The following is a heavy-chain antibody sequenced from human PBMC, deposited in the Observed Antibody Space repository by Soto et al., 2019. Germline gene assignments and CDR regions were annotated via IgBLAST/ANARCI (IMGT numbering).Heavy chain of an antibody. J-gene: IGHJ3*02. D-gene: IGHD2-2*01. Sequence: QVQLQQWGAGLLKPSETLSLTCAVYGGSFSGYYWTWIRQTPGKGLEWIGEINHSGSTNYNPSLKSRVSISADTSKKQFSLNLTSVTAADTAVYDCARGECSSNYCFTRWALDIWGQGTVVTVSS. CDR2: INHSGST. CDR1: GGSFSGYY. CDR3: ARGECSSNYCFTRWALDI. V-gene: IGHV4-34*01.